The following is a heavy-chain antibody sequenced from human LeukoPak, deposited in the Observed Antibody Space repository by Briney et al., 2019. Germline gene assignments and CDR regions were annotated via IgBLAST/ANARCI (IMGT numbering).Heavy chain of an antibody. V-gene: IGHV3-9*01. CDR2: ISWNSGSI. CDR3: AKDSRGGSGSYHDY. Sequence: QTGGSLRLSCAASGFTFDDYAMHWVRQAPGKGLEWVSGISWNSGSIGYADSVKGRFTISRDNAKNSLYLQMNSLRAEDTALYYCAKDSRGGSGSYHDYWGQGTLVTVSS. D-gene: IGHD3-10*01. CDR1: GFTFDDYA. J-gene: IGHJ4*02.